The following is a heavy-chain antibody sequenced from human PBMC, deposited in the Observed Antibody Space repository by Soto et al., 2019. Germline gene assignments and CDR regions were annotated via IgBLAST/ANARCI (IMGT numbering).Heavy chain of an antibody. CDR1: GFTFSSNS. Sequence: EVQLVESGGSLVKPGGSLRLSCAASGFTFSSNSMNRVRQAPGKGLEWVSSISSSSSYIYYADSVKGRFTISRDNAKNSLYLQMISLRAEVTAVYYCARVALRAFDWLPTTYYYYGMDVWGQGTPVTVSS. CDR3: ARVALRAFDWLPTTYYYYGMDV. CDR2: ISSSSSYI. V-gene: IGHV3-21*01. J-gene: IGHJ6*02. D-gene: IGHD3-9*01.